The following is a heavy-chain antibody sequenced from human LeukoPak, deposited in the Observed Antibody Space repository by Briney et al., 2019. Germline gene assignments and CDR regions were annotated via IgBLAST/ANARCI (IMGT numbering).Heavy chain of an antibody. CDR1: GFTFSSYW. V-gene: IGHV3-7*01. Sequence: GGSLRLSCAASGFTFSSYWMTWVRQAPGKGLEWVANIKQDGSEKYYVDSVKGRFSISRDNAKNSLCLQMNSLSAEDTAVYYCARCPYDSSGYYSVPSHFDYWGPGTLVTVSS. CDR3: ARCPYDSSGYYSVPSHFDY. D-gene: IGHD3-22*01. CDR2: IKQDGSEK. J-gene: IGHJ4*02.